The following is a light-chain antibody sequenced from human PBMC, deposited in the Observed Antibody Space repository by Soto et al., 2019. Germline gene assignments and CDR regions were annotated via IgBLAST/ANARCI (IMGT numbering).Light chain of an antibody. CDR1: SSNIGPGYD. CDR2: SNT. CDR3: QSYDSSLSGSV. V-gene: IGLV1-40*01. J-gene: IGLJ1*01. Sequence: QSVLTQPPSVSLAPGQRVTISCTGSSSNIGPGYDVHWYQHLPGTAPKLLIYSNTNRPSGVPDRFSGSRSGTSASLAITGLQAEDEADYYCQSYDSSLSGSVFGTGTKVTVL.